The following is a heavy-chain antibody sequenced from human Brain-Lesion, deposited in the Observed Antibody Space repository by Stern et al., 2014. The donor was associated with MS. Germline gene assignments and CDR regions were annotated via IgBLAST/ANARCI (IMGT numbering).Heavy chain of an antibody. CDR1: GYIFIGYY. J-gene: IGHJ6*02. V-gene: IGHV1-2*02. CDR2: INPNTGGT. Sequence: VQLVESGAEVKKPGASVKVSCKNSGYIFIGYYIHWVRQAPGQGLEWMAWINPNTGGTKYAQKFQGRVTMSRDTSISTAYVELSSLTSDDTAVYYCARDHYLGMDVWGQGTTVTVSS. D-gene: IGHD1-26*01. CDR3: ARDHYLGMDV.